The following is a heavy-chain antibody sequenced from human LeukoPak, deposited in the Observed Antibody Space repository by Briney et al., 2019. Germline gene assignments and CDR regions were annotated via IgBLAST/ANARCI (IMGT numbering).Heavy chain of an antibody. D-gene: IGHD3-22*01. V-gene: IGHV3-23*01. CDR1: GFSFRTHW. CDR3: AKDHYYDSSGYYYFDY. J-gene: IGHJ4*02. Sequence: GGSLRLSCAASGFSFRTHWMHWVRQAPGKGLEWVSAISGSGGSTYYADSVKGRFTISRDNSKNTLYLQMNSLRAEDTAVYYCAKDHYYDSSGYYYFDYWGQGTLVTVSS. CDR2: ISGSGGST.